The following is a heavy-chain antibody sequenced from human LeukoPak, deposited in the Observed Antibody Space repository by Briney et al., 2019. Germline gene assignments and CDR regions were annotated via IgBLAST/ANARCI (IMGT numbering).Heavy chain of an antibody. Sequence: GGSLRLSCAASGFTFSSYWRDWVRQAPGKGLVWVSRINSDGITTSYADSVKGRLTISRDNAKNTLYLQMNSLRAEDTAVYYCARDMLAGGPDSWGQGTLVTVSS. CDR2: INSDGITT. CDR3: ARDMLAGGPDS. D-gene: IGHD6-19*01. CDR1: GFTFSSYW. J-gene: IGHJ5*01. V-gene: IGHV3-74*01.